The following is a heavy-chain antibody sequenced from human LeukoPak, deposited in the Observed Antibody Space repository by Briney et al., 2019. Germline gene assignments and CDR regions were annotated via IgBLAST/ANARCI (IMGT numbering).Heavy chain of an antibody. CDR2: TYYRSKWYN. D-gene: IGHD2-15*01. CDR1: GDSVSSNSAA. CDR3: AKQLGYCSDGSCYFPY. Sequence: SQALSLTCAISGDSVSSNSAAWNWIRQSPSRGLEWLGRTYYRSKWYNGYAVSVKRRITINPDTSKNQFSLQLNSVTPEDTAVYYCAKQLGYCSDGSCYFPYWGQGTLVTVSS. J-gene: IGHJ4*02. V-gene: IGHV6-1*01.